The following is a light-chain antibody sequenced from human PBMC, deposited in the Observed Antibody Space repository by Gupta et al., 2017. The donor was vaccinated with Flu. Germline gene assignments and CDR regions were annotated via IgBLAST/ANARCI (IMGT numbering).Light chain of an antibody. V-gene: IGLV2-14*01. CDR1: GGSYNY. CDR2: GVT. Sequence: GGSYNYVSWYQQHPGQAPKLLIYGVTNRPSGVSNRFSASKSGHTASLTLPGLQAEDEAAYYCSSCISSSTLVFGGGPKLTVL. CDR3: SSCISSSTLV. J-gene: IGLJ2*01.